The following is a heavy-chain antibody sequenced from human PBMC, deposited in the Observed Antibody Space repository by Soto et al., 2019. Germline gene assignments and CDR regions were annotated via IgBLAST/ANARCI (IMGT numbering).Heavy chain of an antibody. V-gene: IGHV5-51*01. CDR3: ARLMEYYDILTGYSRGDAFDI. Sequence: GESLKISCKGSGYSFTSYWIGWVRRMPGKGLEWMGIIYPGDSDTRYSPSFQGQVTISADKSISTAYLQWSSLKASDTAMYCCARLMEYYDILTGYSRGDAFDIWGQGTMVTVS. D-gene: IGHD3-9*01. J-gene: IGHJ3*02. CDR1: GYSFTSYW. CDR2: IYPGDSDT.